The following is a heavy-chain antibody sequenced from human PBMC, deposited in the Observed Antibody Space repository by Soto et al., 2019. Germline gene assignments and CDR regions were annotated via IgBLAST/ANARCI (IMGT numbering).Heavy chain of an antibody. CDR3: ARGDLGAVAGYFEY. V-gene: IGHV3-9*01. Sequence: EVQLVESGGGLVQPGGSLRLSCAASGFTFDDYSMLWVRQAPGRGLEWVSGISWHSGSIDYADSVKGRFTISRDNAKNFLYLEMNSLRPEDTALYYCARGDLGAVAGYFEYWGQGTLVTVSS. D-gene: IGHD6-19*01. CDR1: GFTFDDYS. J-gene: IGHJ4*02. CDR2: ISWHSGSI.